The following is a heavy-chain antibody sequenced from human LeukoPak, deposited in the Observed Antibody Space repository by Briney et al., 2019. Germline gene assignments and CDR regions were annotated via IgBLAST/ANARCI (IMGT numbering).Heavy chain of an antibody. CDR2: INHSGST. CDR1: GGSFSGYH. J-gene: IGHJ6*03. D-gene: IGHD2-21*01. V-gene: IGHV4-34*01. CDR3: ARATEAYSASVVYMDV. Sequence: PSETLSLTYAVYGGSFSGYHWSWIRQPPGKGLEWIGEINHSGSTKYSSSLKSRVTISVDTPKKQVSLKLSSVTAADTAGYYCARATEAYSASVVYMDVWGKGTTVTVSS.